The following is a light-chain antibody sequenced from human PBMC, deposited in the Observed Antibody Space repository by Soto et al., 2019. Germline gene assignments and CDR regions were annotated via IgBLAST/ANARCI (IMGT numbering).Light chain of an antibody. CDR3: QQSYSTPRT. V-gene: IGKV1-39*01. CDR2: AAS. J-gene: IGKJ1*01. Sequence: DIQMTQSPSSLSASVGDRVTITCRASQSISNYLNWYQQKPGKAPKLLMYAASSLQSGVPSRFGGSGSGTEFTLTISSLQPEDFATYYCQQSYSTPRTFGQGTQVEIK. CDR1: QSISNY.